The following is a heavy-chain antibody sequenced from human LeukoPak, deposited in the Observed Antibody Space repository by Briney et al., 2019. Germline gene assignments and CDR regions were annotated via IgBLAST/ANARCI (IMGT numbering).Heavy chain of an antibody. CDR2: IYYSGST. CDR3: ARGRGGITMVRGAIEKRYYFDY. V-gene: IGHV4-59*11. D-gene: IGHD3-10*01. J-gene: IGHJ4*02. Sequence: PSETLSLTCTDSGGSISSHYWSWIRQPPGKGLEWIGYIYYSGSTNYNPSLKSRVTISVDTSKNQFSLKLSSVTAADTAVYYCARGRGGITMVRGAIEKRYYFDYWGQGTLVTVSS. CDR1: GGSISSHY.